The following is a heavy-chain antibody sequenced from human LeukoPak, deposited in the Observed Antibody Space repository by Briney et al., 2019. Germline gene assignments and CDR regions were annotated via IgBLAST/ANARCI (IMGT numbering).Heavy chain of an antibody. Sequence: GESLKISCKGSGYSFTSYWIGWVRQMPGKGLEWMGIIYPGDSDARYSPSFQGQVTISADKSISTAYLQWSSLKASDTAMYYCARRRTGLTAADGMDVWGQGTTVTVSS. CDR3: ARRRTGLTAADGMDV. D-gene: IGHD1-14*01. CDR1: GYSFTSYW. J-gene: IGHJ6*02. V-gene: IGHV5-51*01. CDR2: IYPGDSDA.